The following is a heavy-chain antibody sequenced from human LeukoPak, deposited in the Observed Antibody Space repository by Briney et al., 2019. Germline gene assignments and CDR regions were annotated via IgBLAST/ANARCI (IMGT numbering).Heavy chain of an antibody. CDR1: GFPFSDYS. D-gene: IGHD1-1*01. Sequence: GGSLRLSCTAAGFPFSDYSMNWVRQAPGKGLEWISYIGISSGNTKYADSVKGRFTISADNTKNSLYLQMNSLGVEDTAVYYCARDHNYAFDNWGQGTLVSVSS. CDR2: IGISSGNT. CDR3: ARDHNYAFDN. J-gene: IGHJ4*02. V-gene: IGHV3-48*04.